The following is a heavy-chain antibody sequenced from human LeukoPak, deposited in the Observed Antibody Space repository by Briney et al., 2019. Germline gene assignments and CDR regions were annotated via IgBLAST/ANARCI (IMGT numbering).Heavy chain of an antibody. D-gene: IGHD3-22*01. CDR3: ATLVFDSSGYSYFDY. CDR1: GFTVRNNY. CDR2: IYSGGST. Sequence: GGSLRLSCAASGFTVRNNYMSWVRQAPGKGLEWVSVIYSGGSTYYADSVKGRFTISRDNSKNTLYLQMNSLRVEDTAFYYCATLVFDSSGYSYFDYWGQGTLVTVSS. V-gene: IGHV3-66*01. J-gene: IGHJ4*02.